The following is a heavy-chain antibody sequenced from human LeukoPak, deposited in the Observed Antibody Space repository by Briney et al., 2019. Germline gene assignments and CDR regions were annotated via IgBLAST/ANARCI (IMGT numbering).Heavy chain of an antibody. Sequence: ASVEVSCKASGDTFTYYHIHWVRQAPGQGVAWMGAVYVTGETTRNTQNFQGRVTMTRDPSTATVYMELTSLRSEDTAVYYCATEAPGSYYFDYWGQGVLVTVSS. J-gene: IGHJ4*02. V-gene: IGHV1-46*01. CDR2: VYVTGETT. CDR1: GDTFTYYH. CDR3: ATEAPGSYYFDY.